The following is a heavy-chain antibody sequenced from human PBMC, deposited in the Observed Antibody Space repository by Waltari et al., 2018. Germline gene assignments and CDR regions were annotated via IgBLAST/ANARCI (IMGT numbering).Heavy chain of an antibody. D-gene: IGHD7-27*01. J-gene: IGHJ6*03. CDR2: IRYDGSNK. CDR1: GFTFSSYG. Sequence: LSCAASGFTFSSYGMHWVRQAPGKGLEWVAFIRYDGSNKYYADSVKGRFTISRDNSKNTLYLQMNSLRAEDTDVYYCAKSALTGDAGSAFHYYYYMDVWGKGTTVTVSS. V-gene: IGHV3-30*02. CDR3: AKSALTGDAGSAFHYYYYMDV.